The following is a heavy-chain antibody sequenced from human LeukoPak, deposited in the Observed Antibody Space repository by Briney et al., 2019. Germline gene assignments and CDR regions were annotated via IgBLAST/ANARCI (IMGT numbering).Heavy chain of an antibody. CDR1: GYTFTSYY. V-gene: IGHV1-46*01. J-gene: IGHJ5*02. CDR2: INPSGGST. Sequence: GASVKVSCKASGYTFTSYYMHWVRQAPGQGLEWMGIINPSGGSTSYAQKFQGRVTMTRDTSTSTVYMELSSLRSEDTAVYYCARESDDSSGYYNNWFDPWGQGTLVTVSS. CDR3: ARESDDSSGYYNNWFDP. D-gene: IGHD3-22*01.